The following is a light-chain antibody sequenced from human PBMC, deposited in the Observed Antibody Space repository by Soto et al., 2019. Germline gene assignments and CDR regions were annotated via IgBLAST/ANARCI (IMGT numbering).Light chain of an antibody. CDR1: QRVSNTY. CDR3: QQYSSSQVT. V-gene: IGKV3-20*01. J-gene: IGKJ4*01. CDR2: GVS. Sequence: EIVLAQSPGTLSLSPGERATLSCRASQRVSNTYLAWYQQKPGQAPRLLIYGVSSRATGIPDRFSGSGSGTDFTLTISRLEPEDFGVYYCQQYSSSQVTLGGGTKADIK.